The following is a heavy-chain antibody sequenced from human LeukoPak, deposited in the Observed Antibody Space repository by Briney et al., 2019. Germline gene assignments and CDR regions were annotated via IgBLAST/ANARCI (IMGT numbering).Heavy chain of an antibody. Sequence: GGSLRLSCTASGFTFGSYGMSWVRQAPGKGLEWVGRIRGKTDGGTTDYAAPVKGRFTISRDDSKNTLYLQMNSLRTEDIAVYYCTTEMDTAIYYWGQGTLVTVSS. CDR2: IRGKTDGGTT. V-gene: IGHV3-15*01. D-gene: IGHD5-18*01. CDR1: GFTFGSYG. J-gene: IGHJ4*02. CDR3: TTEMDTAIYY.